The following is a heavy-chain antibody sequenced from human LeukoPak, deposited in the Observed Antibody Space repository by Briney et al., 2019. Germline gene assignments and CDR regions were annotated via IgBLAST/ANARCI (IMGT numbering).Heavy chain of an antibody. Sequence: SVKVSCKASGGTFSSYAISWVRQAPGQGLEWMGRLIPIFGTANYAQKFQGRVTITTDESTSTAYMELSSLRSEDTGVYYCERDRCLRVGAAVDYWGQGTLVTVSS. J-gene: IGHJ4*02. CDR3: ERDRCLRVGAAVDY. CDR2: LIPIFGTA. D-gene: IGHD1-26*01. CDR1: GGTFSSYA. V-gene: IGHV1-69*05.